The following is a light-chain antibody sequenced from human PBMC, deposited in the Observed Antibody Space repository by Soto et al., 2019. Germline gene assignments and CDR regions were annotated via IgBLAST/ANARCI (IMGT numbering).Light chain of an antibody. V-gene: IGLV2-14*01. J-gene: IGLJ1*01. CDR3: SSYSTSSLYV. CDR1: SSDVGGYNY. CDR2: DVS. Sequence: QSVLTQPASVSGSPGQSITISCTGTSSDVGGYNYVSWYQQHPGKAPKLMIYDVSNRPSGVSNRFSGSKSGNTASLTISGLQAEYEADYYSSSYSTSSLYVFLTVTKVT.